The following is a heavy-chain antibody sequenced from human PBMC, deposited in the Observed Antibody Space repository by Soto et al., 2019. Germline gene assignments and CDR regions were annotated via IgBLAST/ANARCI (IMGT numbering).Heavy chain of an antibody. CDR3: AREATYYDFWSGYYPYFDY. J-gene: IGHJ4*02. V-gene: IGHV3-30-3*01. D-gene: IGHD3-3*01. CDR1: GFTFSSYA. Sequence: QVQLVESGGGVVQPGRSLRLSCAASGFTFSSYAIHWVRQAPGKGLEWVAVISYDGSNKYYADSVKGRFTISRDNSKNTLYLQMNSLRAEDTAVYYCAREATYYDFWSGYYPYFDYWGQGTLVTVSS. CDR2: ISYDGSNK.